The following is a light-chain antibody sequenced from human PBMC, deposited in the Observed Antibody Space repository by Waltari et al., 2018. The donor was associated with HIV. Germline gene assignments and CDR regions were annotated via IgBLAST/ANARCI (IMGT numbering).Light chain of an antibody. CDR3: QSYDSSLKV. Sequence: QSVLTQPPSVSAAPGQRVTISCTGSSSNIGAGSGVHWYPQVPGSAPKLLIYGNTNRPSGVPDRFSGSKSGASASLVITGLQAEDEATYYCQSYDSSLKVFGTGTEVTVL. V-gene: IGLV1-40*01. CDR2: GNT. J-gene: IGLJ1*01. CDR1: SSNIGAGSG.